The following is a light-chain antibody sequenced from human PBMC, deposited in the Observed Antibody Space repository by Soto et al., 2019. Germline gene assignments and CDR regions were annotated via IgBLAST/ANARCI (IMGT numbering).Light chain of an antibody. J-gene: IGKJ1*01. CDR2: GAS. CDR3: HQYSNWPGT. Sequence: EIVMTQSPATLSVSPGERATLSCRASQSVSNNLAWYQQKPGQAPRLLIYGASTGATGIPGRFSGSGSGTEFTLTINSLQSEDFAVYYCHQYSNWPGTFGQGTKVAIK. CDR1: QSVSNN. V-gene: IGKV3-15*01.